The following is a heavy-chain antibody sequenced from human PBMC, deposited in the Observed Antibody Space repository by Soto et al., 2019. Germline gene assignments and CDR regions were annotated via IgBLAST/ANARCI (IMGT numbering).Heavy chain of an antibody. Sequence: EVQLVESGGGLVQPGGSLRLSCAASGFTFSSFWMYWVRQAPGKGLVWVSRINSDASTTSYADSVKGRFTISRDNAKNPVYLQMNRLGAGAPAVYYWERFPPGWGGGQLVLDYWGQGTLVTVSS. CDR2: INSDASTT. CDR3: ERFPPGWGGGQLVLDY. V-gene: IGHV3-74*01. J-gene: IGHJ4*02. D-gene: IGHD6-13*01. CDR1: GFTFSSFW.